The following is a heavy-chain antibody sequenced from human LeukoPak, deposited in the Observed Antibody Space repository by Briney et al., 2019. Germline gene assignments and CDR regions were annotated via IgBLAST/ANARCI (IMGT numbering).Heavy chain of an antibody. D-gene: IGHD3-10*01. CDR2: IKSDGST. CDR1: GFTFSSYW. V-gene: IGHV3-74*01. CDR3: TRAITYFYGSVTYDWFDS. J-gene: IGHJ5*01. Sequence: PGRSLRLSCEASGFTFSSYWMHWVRQTPGNGLMWLARIKSDGSTIYADSVQGRFTISRDNAKNTVYLQMNSLRVDDTAIYYCTRAITYFYGSVTYDWFDSWGQGTRVTVSS.